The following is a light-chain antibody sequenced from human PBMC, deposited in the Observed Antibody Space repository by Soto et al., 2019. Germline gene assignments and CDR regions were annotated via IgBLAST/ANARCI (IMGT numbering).Light chain of an antibody. Sequence: EVVLTQSPGTLSLSPGGRATLSCRASQAVISTYLAWYQQKPGQAPRLLIYGGSGRATGIPDRFSGSGSGTDFTLTISRLEPEDFAVYYCQLYGNSMYTFGQGTKLEIK. CDR2: GGS. CDR1: QAVISTY. J-gene: IGKJ2*01. CDR3: QLYGNSMYT. V-gene: IGKV3-20*01.